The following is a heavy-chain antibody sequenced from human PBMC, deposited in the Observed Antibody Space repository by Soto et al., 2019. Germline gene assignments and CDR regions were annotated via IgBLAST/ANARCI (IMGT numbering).Heavy chain of an antibody. D-gene: IGHD2-15*01. Sequence: GESLKISCKGSGYSFTSYWIGWVRQMPGKGLEWMGIIYPGDSDTRYSPSFQGQVTISADKSISTAYLQWSSLKASDTAMYYCATPQDCSGGSCYHPDAFDIWGQGTMVTVSS. CDR3: ATPQDCSGGSCYHPDAFDI. J-gene: IGHJ3*02. CDR2: IYPGDSDT. CDR1: GYSFTSYW. V-gene: IGHV5-51*01.